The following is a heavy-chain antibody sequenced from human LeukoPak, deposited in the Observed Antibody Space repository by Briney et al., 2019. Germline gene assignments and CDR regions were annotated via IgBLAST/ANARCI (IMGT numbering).Heavy chain of an antibody. CDR3: ARDGHNYALHY. J-gene: IGHJ4*02. CDR1: GYTFSNYF. CDR2: INPSDLST. V-gene: IGHV1-46*01. Sequence: ASVKVSCKASGYTFSNYFIHWVRQAPGQGLEWMGIINPSDLSTAYAQNFQGRLTMTRDTSTSTVYMELSSLTSDDTAVFYCARDGHNYALHYWGQGTLVSVST. D-gene: IGHD4-11*01.